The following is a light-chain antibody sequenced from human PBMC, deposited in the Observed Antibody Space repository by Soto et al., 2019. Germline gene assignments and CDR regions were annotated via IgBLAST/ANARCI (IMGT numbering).Light chain of an antibody. CDR2: GAY. CDR1: QRFSSGY. Sequence: SRGTLSFSPGERATLSCRASQRFSSGYVAWYQQKPRQAPRLLIYGAYSRATGIPDRFRASASGTDFTLTIRRLEPQDFAVYFGQKSGGSHDITFGQGTPVEIK. CDR3: QKSGGSHDIT. V-gene: IGKV3-20*01. J-gene: IGKJ5*01.